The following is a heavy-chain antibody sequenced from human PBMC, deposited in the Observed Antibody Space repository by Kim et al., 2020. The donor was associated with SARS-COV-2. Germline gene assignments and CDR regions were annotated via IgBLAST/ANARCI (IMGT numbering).Heavy chain of an antibody. Sequence: GGSLRLSCAASGFTFSSYSMNWVRQAPGKGLEWVSYISSSSSTIYYADSVKGRFTISRDNAKNSLYLQMNSLRDEDTAVYYCARDGEIPAASYYYYYYGMDVWGQGTTVTVSS. CDR1: GFTFSSYS. V-gene: IGHV3-48*02. J-gene: IGHJ6*02. D-gene: IGHD2-2*01. CDR3: ARDGEIPAASYYYYYYGMDV. CDR2: ISSSSSTI.